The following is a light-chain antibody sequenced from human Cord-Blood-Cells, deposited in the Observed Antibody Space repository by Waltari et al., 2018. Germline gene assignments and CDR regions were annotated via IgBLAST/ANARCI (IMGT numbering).Light chain of an antibody. CDR3: QQRSNWIT. Sequence: EIVLTQSPATLSLSPGERATLSCRASQGVSSYLAWYQQKPGQAPRLLIYDASNRATGSPARFSGSGSGTDFTLTISSLEPEDFAVYYCQQRSNWITFGQGTRLEIK. V-gene: IGKV3-11*01. J-gene: IGKJ5*01. CDR2: DAS. CDR1: QGVSSY.